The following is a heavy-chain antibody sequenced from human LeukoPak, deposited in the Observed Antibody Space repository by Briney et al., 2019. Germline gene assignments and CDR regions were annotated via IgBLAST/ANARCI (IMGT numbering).Heavy chain of an antibody. D-gene: IGHD3-3*01. CDR3: AADKWKTYYDLGAFDI. CDR1: GFTFTSSA. J-gene: IGHJ3*02. CDR2: IVVGSGNT. V-gene: IGHV1-58*01. Sequence: PVKVSCKASGFTFTSSAVQWVRQARGQRLEWIGWIVVGSGNTNYAQKFQERVTITRDMSTSTAYMELSSLRSEDTAVYYCAADKWKTYYDLGAFDIWGQGTMVTVSS.